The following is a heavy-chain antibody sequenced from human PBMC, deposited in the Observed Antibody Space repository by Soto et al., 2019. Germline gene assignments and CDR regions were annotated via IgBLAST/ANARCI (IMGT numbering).Heavy chain of an antibody. D-gene: IGHD2-8*01. CDR2: ISSDGSKT. J-gene: IGHJ4*02. CDR3: ARDPLPLTYEAYYIAY. Sequence: QVQLVESGGGVVQPGGSLRLSCAASGFTFSTYSMPWVRQAPGKGLEWVAVISSDGSKTYYPDSVKGRFIISRDNSKNALYLQMNSLRPDDTAVYYCARDPLPLTYEAYYIAYWGQGALVAVSS. V-gene: IGHV3-30-3*01. CDR1: GFTFSTYS.